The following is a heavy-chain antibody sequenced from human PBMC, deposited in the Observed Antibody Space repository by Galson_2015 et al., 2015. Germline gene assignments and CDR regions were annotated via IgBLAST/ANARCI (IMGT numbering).Heavy chain of an antibody. CDR3: AKGSVVVPAAMHY. CDR2: IGTAGDT. J-gene: IGHJ4*02. V-gene: IGHV3-13*01. D-gene: IGHD2-2*01. Sequence: SLRLSCAASGFTFSSYDMHWVRQATGKGLEWVSAIGTAGDTYYPGSVKGRFTISRDNSKNTLYLQMNSLRAEDTAVYYCAKGSVVVPAAMHYWGQGTLVTVSS. CDR1: GFTFSSYD.